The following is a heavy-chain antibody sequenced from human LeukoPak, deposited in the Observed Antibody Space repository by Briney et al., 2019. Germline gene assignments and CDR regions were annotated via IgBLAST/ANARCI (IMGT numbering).Heavy chain of an antibody. CDR2: IKEDGSLK. Sequence: GGSLRLSCAASGFGFSNFWMSWVRQAPGKGPEWVANIKEDGSLKNYVDSVEGRFTVSRDNAKNTLYLQMNSLRLEDTAVYYCARGSKVCSSGGSCYYNWFDPWGQGTLVTVSS. D-gene: IGHD2-15*01. V-gene: IGHV3-7*01. CDR1: GFGFSNFW. CDR3: ARGSKVCSSGGSCYYNWFDP. J-gene: IGHJ5*02.